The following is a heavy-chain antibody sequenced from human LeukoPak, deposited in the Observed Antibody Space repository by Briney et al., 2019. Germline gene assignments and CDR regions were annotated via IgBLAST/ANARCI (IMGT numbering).Heavy chain of an antibody. CDR2: VNRDGSET. J-gene: IGHJ6*02. CDR1: GFALGSHW. V-gene: IGHV3-7*03. Sequence: PGGSLRLSCAASGFALGSHWMTWVRQVSGRGPGWVANVNRDGSETYYLDSVKGRFTISKDNAKNSLYLQMNSLRAEDTALYHCARNNGMDVWGQGTTVIVSS. CDR3: ARNNGMDV.